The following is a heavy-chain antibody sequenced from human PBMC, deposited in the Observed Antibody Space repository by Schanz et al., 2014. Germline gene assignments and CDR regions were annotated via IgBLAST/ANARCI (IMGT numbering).Heavy chain of an antibody. CDR1: GFTFSKYW. CDR3: AREQIMAAAGLVDY. J-gene: IGHJ4*01. Sequence: EVQLVESGGGLVQPGGSLRLSCGGSGFTFSKYWLSWVRQLPGKGLEWVANIKQDGSEKDYVDAVKGRFTISRDNAKNSMYLQMNSLRAEDTAVYYCAREQIMAAAGLVDYWGHGTLVTVSS. D-gene: IGHD6-13*01. CDR2: IKQDGSEK. V-gene: IGHV3-7*05.